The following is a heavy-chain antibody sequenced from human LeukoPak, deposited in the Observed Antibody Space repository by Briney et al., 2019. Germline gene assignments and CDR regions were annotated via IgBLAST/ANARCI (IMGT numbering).Heavy chain of an antibody. V-gene: IGHV3-30*18. J-gene: IGHJ4*02. D-gene: IGHD1-26*01. Sequence: PGGSLRLSCAASGFTFSSYGMHWVRQAPGKGLEWVAVISYDGSNKYYADSVKGRFTISRDNSKNTLYLQINSLRVEDTAVYYCAKDHIVGATGDYWGRGTLVTVSS. CDR1: GFTFSSYG. CDR2: ISYDGSNK. CDR3: AKDHIVGATGDY.